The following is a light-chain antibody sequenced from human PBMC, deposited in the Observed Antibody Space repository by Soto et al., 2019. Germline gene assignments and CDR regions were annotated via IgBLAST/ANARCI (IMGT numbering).Light chain of an antibody. CDR3: SSHTSVNTRV. CDR2: EVT. J-gene: IGLJ1*01. V-gene: IGLV2-14*01. CDR1: SSDVGTYDY. Sequence: QSVLTQPASVSGSPGQSIAISCTGTSSDVGTYDYVSWYQQYPDKAPTLIIYEVTQRPSGVSNRSSGSKSGNTASLTISGLQAEDEADYYCSSHTSVNTRVFGTGTKVTAL.